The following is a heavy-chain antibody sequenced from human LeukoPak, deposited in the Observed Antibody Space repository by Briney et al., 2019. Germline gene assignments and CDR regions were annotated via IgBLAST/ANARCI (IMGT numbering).Heavy chain of an antibody. Sequence: EASVKVSCKASGGTFSSYAISWVRQAPGQGLEWMGGIIPIFGTANYAQKFQGRVTITADESTSTAYMELSSLRSEDTAVYYCASQRGRGAGYYYYMDVWGKGTTVTVSS. V-gene: IGHV1-69*13. J-gene: IGHJ6*03. CDR2: IIPIFGTA. CDR1: GGTFSSYA. CDR3: ASQRGRGAGYYYYMDV. D-gene: IGHD5-24*01.